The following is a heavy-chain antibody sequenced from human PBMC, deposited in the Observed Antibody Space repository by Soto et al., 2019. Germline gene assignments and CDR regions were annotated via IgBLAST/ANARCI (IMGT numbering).Heavy chain of an antibody. Sequence: PSETLSLTCTVSCGSISSYYWNWIRQPPGKGLEWIGYIYYSGSTNYNLTLKSRVTISVDTSKNQFSLKLSSVTAADTAVYYCARQSNYGSGDYWGQGTLVTV. J-gene: IGHJ4*02. CDR1: CGSISSYY. CDR2: IYYSGST. CDR3: ARQSNYGSGDY. V-gene: IGHV4-59*08. D-gene: IGHD3-10*01.